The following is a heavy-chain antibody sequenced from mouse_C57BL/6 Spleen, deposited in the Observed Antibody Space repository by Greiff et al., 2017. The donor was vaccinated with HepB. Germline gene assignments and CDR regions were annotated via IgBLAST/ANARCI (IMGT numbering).Heavy chain of an antibody. CDR1: GYTFTSYW. D-gene: IGHD1-1*01. J-gene: IGHJ2*01. V-gene: IGHV1-53*01. CDR3: ARATTVGGYYFDC. CDR2: INPSNGGT. Sequence: QVQLQQPGTELVKPGASVKLSCKASGYTFTSYWMHWVKQRPGQGLEWIGNINPSNGGTNYNEKFKSKATMTVDKSSSTAYMQRSSLTSEDSAVYYCARATTVGGYYFDCWGQGTTLTVS.